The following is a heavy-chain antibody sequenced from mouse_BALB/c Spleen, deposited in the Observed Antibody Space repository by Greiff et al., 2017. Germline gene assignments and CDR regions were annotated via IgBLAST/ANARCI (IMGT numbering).Heavy chain of an antibody. V-gene: IGHV1-9*01. D-gene: IGHD2-4*01. CDR2: ILPGSGST. Sequence: QVQLKQSGAELMKPGASVKISCKATGYTFSSYWIEWVKQRPGHGLEWIGEILPGSGSTNYNEKFKGKATFTADTSSNTAYMQLSSLTSEDSAVYYCARRGGLRGAMDDWGQGTSVTVSS. CDR1: GYTFSSYW. CDR3: ARRGGLRGAMDD. J-gene: IGHJ4*01.